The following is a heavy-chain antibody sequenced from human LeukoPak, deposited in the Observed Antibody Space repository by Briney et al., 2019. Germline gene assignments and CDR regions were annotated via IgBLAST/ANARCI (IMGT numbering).Heavy chain of an antibody. CDR2: INHSGIT. Sequence: SETLSLTCGVFGGPFSGYYWSWIRQSPGKGLEWIGEINHSGITKYNPSLKSRVTISVDTSKNQFSLKLSSVTAADTAVYYCARHAWELQYYFDYWGQGTLVTVSS. J-gene: IGHJ4*02. CDR3: ARHAWELQYYFDY. D-gene: IGHD1-26*01. V-gene: IGHV4-34*01. CDR1: GGPFSGYY.